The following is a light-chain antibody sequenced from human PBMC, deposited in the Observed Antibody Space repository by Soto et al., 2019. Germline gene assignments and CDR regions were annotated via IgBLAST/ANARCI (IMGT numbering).Light chain of an antibody. V-gene: IGLV2-11*01. Sequence: QSALTQPRSVSGSPGQSVAISCTGTNSDIGDYKFVSWYQQHPGKAPKVMIYDVSKRPSGVPDRFSGSKSGNTASLTISGLQAEDEADYYCCSYPGTHTWVFGGGTKVTV. J-gene: IGLJ3*02. CDR2: DVS. CDR1: NSDIGDYKF. CDR3: CSYPGTHTWV.